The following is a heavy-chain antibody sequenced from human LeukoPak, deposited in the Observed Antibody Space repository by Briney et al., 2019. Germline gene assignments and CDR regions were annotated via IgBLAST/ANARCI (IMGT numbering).Heavy chain of an antibody. D-gene: IGHD3-9*01. CDR1: GGSISSGSFY. CDR2: IYTSGST. J-gene: IGHJ3*02. CDR3: ARGYDILTGYSEGDAFDI. V-gene: IGHV4-61*09. Sequence: SETLSLTCTVSGGSISSGSFYWSWIRQPAGKGLEWIGHIYTSGSTDYNPSLKSRVSISVDTSKNQFSLKLSSVTAADTAVYYCARGYDILTGYSEGDAFDIWGQGTMVTVSS.